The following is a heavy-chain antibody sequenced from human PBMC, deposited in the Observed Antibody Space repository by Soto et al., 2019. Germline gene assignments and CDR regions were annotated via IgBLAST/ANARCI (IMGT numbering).Heavy chain of an antibody. D-gene: IGHD3-10*01. CDR2: IYHSGNT. J-gene: IGHJ4*02. Sequence: SETLSLTCTVSGDSMSRSSYYWGWIRQPPGKGLEWIGSIYHSGNTYYNPSLRSRATMSVDTSKNHFSLKMNSVNATDTAVFYCARLGEFGILIDYWGQGTLLTLCS. CDR1: GDSMSRSSYY. V-gene: IGHV4-39*02. CDR3: ARLGEFGILIDY.